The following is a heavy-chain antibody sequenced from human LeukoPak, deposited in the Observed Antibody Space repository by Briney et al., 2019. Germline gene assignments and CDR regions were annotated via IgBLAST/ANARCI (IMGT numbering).Heavy chain of an antibody. J-gene: IGHJ4*02. D-gene: IGHD3-16*01. CDR2: IYHSGST. CDR1: GGSISSGGYS. Sequence: SETLSLTCAVSGGSISSGGYSWSWIRQPPGTGLEWIGYIYHSGSTYYNPSLKSRVTISVDRSKNQFSLKLSSVTAADTAVYYCARVPVAYMGFDYWGQGTLVTVSS. CDR3: ARVPVAYMGFDY. V-gene: IGHV4-30-2*01.